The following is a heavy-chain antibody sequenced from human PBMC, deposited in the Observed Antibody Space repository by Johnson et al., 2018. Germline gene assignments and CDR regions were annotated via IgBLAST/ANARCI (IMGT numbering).Heavy chain of an antibody. Sequence: QVQLQESGPGLVKPSETLSLTCTVSGGSISSYYWSWIRQPPGKGLEWLGYIYYTGSTNYKPSLKSRVTISVDTSKNQFSLNLSSVTAADTTVYYCARVSSGRWYFDYWGQGTLVTVSS. J-gene: IGHJ4*02. CDR2: IYYTGST. V-gene: IGHV4-59*01. D-gene: IGHD6-19*01. CDR1: GGSISSYY. CDR3: ARVSSGRWYFDY.